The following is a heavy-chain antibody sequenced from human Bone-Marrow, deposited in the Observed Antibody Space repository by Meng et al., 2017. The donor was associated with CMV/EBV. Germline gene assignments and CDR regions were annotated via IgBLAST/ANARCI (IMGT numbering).Heavy chain of an antibody. CDR2: IKGDGSAT. J-gene: IGHJ6*02. V-gene: IGHV3-74*01. CDR1: GFTFSYYW. CDR3: ARGGHYYYGMDV. Sequence: GESLKISCAASGFTFSYYWMYWVRQAPGKGLVWVSRIKGDGSATTYADSVKGRFTMSRDNAKNTVYLQMTSLTVEDTAVYYCARGGHYYYGMDVWGQGTTVTVSS.